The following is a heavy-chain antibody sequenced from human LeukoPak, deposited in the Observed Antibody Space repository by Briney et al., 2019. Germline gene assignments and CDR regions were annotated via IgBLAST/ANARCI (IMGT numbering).Heavy chain of an antibody. CDR1: GYTFTGYY. V-gene: IGHV1-2*02. D-gene: IGHD3-10*01. CDR2: INPNSGGT. J-gene: IGHJ4*02. Sequence: ASVKVSCKASGYTFTGYYMHWVRQAPGQGLEWMGWINPNSGGTNYAQKFQGRVTMTRDTSISTAYMELSSLRSEDTAVHYCASLEYYGAGSYYGYWGQGALVAVSS. CDR3: ASLEYYGAGSYYGY.